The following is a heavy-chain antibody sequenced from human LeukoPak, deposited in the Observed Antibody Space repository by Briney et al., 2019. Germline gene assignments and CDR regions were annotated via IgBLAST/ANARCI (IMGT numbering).Heavy chain of an antibody. CDR1: GGSISSGGYY. CDR2: IYYGGRT. D-gene: IGHD1/OR15-1a*01. Sequence: PSETLSLTCTVSGGSISSGGYYWSWIRQPPGKGLEWIAYIYYGGRTNYNPSLKSRATMSIDTAKNQLSVNLTSVTAADTAVYYCARSISGTRSKFDCWGQGTLVTVSS. V-gene: IGHV4-61*08. CDR3: ARSISGTRSKFDC. J-gene: IGHJ5*01.